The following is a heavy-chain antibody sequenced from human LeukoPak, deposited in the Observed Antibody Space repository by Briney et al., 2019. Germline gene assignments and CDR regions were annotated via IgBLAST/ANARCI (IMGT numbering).Heavy chain of an antibody. CDR1: GGSISSYY. Sequence: PSETLSLTCTVSGGSISSYYWSWIRQPPGKGLEWIGYIYYSGRTNYNPSLKSRVTISVDTSKNQFSLKLSSVTAADTAVYYCARVRGEFDYFASSGFDYWGQGTLVTVSS. CDR2: IYYSGRT. D-gene: IGHD3-22*01. V-gene: IGHV4-59*01. J-gene: IGHJ4*02. CDR3: ARVRGEFDYFASSGFDY.